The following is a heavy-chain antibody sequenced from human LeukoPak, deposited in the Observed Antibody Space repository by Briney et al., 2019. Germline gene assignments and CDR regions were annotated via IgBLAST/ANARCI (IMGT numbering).Heavy chain of an antibody. D-gene: IGHD4-11*01. CDR1: GFTFSGSA. Sequence: GGSLRLSCAASGFTFSGSAMHWVSQASGKGLEWVGRIRSKANSYATAYAASVKGRFTISRDDSKNTAYLQMNSLKTEDTAVYYCTRSPYDYSSHYNWFDPWGQGTLVTVSS. CDR3: TRSPYDYSSHYNWFDP. V-gene: IGHV3-73*01. J-gene: IGHJ5*02. CDR2: IRSKANSYAT.